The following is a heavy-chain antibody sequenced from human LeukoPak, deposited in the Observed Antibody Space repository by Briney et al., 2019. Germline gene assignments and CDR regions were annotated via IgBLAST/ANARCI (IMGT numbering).Heavy chain of an antibody. J-gene: IGHJ4*02. CDR3: TRDGGRREDY. V-gene: IGHV3-48*02. Sequence: GGSLRLSCAASGFTFSSYSMSWVRQAPGKGLEWVSYISASGTTTYYADSVKGRFTVSRDNAKNSLYLQMNSLRDEDTAVYYCTRDGGRREDYWGQGTLVTVSS. CDR1: GFTFSSYS. CDR2: ISASGTTT. D-gene: IGHD1-26*01.